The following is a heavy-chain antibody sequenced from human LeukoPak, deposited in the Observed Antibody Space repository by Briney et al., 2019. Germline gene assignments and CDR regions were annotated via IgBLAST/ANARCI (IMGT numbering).Heavy chain of an antibody. Sequence: GASVKVSCKASGYTFTSYDINWVRQATGRGLEWMGWMNPNSGNTGYAQKFQGRVTMTRNTSISTAYMELSSLRSEDTAVYYCARVHPMGYTSIDYWGQGTLVTVSS. D-gene: IGHD2-2*02. CDR1: GYTFTSYD. J-gene: IGHJ4*02. CDR2: MNPNSGNT. V-gene: IGHV1-8*01. CDR3: ARVHPMGYTSIDY.